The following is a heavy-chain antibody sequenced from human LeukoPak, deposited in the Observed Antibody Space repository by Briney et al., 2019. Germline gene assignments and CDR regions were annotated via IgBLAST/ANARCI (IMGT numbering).Heavy chain of an antibody. CDR3: ARRCSSTSCYSTVTTRAFDI. Sequence: PGESLKISCKGSGYSFTSYWIGWVRQMPGKGLGWMGIVYPGDSDTRYSPSFQGQVTISADKSISTAYLQWTSLKASDTAMYYCARRCSSTSCYSTVTTRAFDIWGQGTMVTVSS. CDR1: GYSFTSYW. J-gene: IGHJ3*02. D-gene: IGHD2-2*01. CDR2: VYPGDSDT. V-gene: IGHV5-51*01.